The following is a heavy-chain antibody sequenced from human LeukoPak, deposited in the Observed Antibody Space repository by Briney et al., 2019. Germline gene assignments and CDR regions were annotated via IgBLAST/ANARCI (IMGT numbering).Heavy chain of an antibody. CDR3: ARGRFPRS. CDR1: GGSFSGYY. V-gene: IGHV4-34*01. J-gene: IGHJ5*02. CDR2: INHSGST. Sequence: SETLSLTCAVYGGSFSGYYWSWIRQPPGEGLEWIGEINHSGSTNYNPSLKSRVTISVDTSKNQFSLKLSSVTAADTAVYYCARGRFPRSWGQGTLVTVSS.